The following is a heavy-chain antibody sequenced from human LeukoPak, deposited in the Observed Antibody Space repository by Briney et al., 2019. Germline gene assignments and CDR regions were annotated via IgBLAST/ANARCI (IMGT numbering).Heavy chain of an antibody. Sequence: SETLSLTCAVYGGSFSGYYWSWIRQPPGKGLEWIGEINHSGSTNYNPSLKSRVTISVGTSKNQFSLKLSSVTAADTAVYYCARSSVAGTANFDYWGQGTLVTVSS. CDR1: GGSFSGYY. CDR2: INHSGST. D-gene: IGHD6-19*01. J-gene: IGHJ4*02. CDR3: ARSSVAGTANFDY. V-gene: IGHV4-34*01.